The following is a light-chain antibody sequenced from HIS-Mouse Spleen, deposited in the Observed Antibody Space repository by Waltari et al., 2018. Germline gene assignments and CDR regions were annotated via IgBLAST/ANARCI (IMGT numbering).Light chain of an antibody. V-gene: IGKV3-20*01. CDR3: QQYCSSYT. J-gene: IGKJ2*01. Sequence: EIVLTQSPGTLSLSPGERATLSCRASQSVSSSYLAWYQQKPGQAHKLLINGAYSRATGIPERFSGSGSRTDFTLTNSRLEPEDFAVYYCQQYCSSYTFGQGTKLEIK. CDR2: GAY. CDR1: QSVSSSY.